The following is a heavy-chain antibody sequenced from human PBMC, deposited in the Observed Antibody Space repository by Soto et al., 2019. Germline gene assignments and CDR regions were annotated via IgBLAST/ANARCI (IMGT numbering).Heavy chain of an antibody. Sequence: QVQLQESSPGLVKHSQTLSLTCTVSGVSISSGGYYWSWVRQHPGKGLEWIGYIYYSGNTYYNPSLKSRVTISVDTSKNQFSLKLSSVADADTSVYYCALVPPNYSKWGGEFDYWDQGPLVTVSS. J-gene: IGHJ4*02. V-gene: IGHV4-31*03. D-gene: IGHD4-4*01. CDR2: IYYSGNT. CDR3: ALVPPNYSKWGGEFDY. CDR1: GVSISSGGYY.